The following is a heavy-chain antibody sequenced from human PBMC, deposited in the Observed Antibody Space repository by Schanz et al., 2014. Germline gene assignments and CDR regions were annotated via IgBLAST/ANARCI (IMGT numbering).Heavy chain of an antibody. CDR2: IYSTGST. Sequence: QVQLQESGPGLVKPSQTLSLTCTVSGGSISSGSYYWSWIRQPAGKGLEWIGRIYSTGSTNYNPSLKSRDTISKATSKNQFSLKLTSVTAADTAVYYCARDMVENWFDSWGQGTLVTVSS. V-gene: IGHV4-61*02. CDR1: GGSISSGSYY. J-gene: IGHJ5*01. CDR3: ARDMVENWFDS. D-gene: IGHD3-10*01.